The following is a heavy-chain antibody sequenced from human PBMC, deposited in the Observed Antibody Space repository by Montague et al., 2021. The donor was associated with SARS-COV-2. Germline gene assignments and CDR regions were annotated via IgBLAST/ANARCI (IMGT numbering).Heavy chain of an antibody. Sequence: SLRLSCAASGFTFSGDWMHWIRQASGKGPVLVSRISPDEDAIDSADFVKGRFTASRDNAKNTLYLQLNSLRVDDTAVYYCARDLRVGGGITGTTASDDWGQGTLVTVSS. CDR3: ARDLRVGGGITGTTASDD. V-gene: IGHV3-74*01. D-gene: IGHD1-20*01. J-gene: IGHJ4*02. CDR2: ISPDEDAI. CDR1: GFTFSGDW.